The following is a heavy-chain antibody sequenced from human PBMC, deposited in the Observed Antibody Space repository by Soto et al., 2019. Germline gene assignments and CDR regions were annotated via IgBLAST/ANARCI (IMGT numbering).Heavy chain of an antibody. Sequence: EVQLVESGGGLVKPGGSLRLSCAASGFTFSNAWMSWVRQAPGKGLEWVGRIKSKTDGGITDYAAPVKGRFTISRDDSKNTLYLQMNSLKTEDTAVYYCTTDPMIVVVITDAFDIWGQGTMVTVSS. CDR1: GFTFSNAW. J-gene: IGHJ3*02. CDR2: IKSKTDGGIT. V-gene: IGHV3-15*01. CDR3: TTDPMIVVVITDAFDI. D-gene: IGHD3-22*01.